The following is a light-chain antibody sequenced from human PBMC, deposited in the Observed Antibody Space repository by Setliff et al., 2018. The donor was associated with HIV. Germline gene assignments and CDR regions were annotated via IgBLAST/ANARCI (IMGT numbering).Light chain of an antibody. V-gene: IGLV2-23*02. CDR3: SSYTGSTTYV. Sequence: QSALAQPAPVSGSPGQAITISCTGNNSDIGTYDLVSWYQQHPGRAPKLTIFEVKRRPSGVSNRFSGSKSGNTASLTISGLQAEDEATYFCSSYTGSTTYVFGSGTKVTVL. CDR2: EVK. CDR1: NSDIGTYDL. J-gene: IGLJ1*01.